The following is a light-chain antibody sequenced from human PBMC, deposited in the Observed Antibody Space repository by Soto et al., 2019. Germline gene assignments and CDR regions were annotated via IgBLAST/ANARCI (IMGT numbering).Light chain of an antibody. CDR2: EVT. CDR1: ISDVGSYNY. V-gene: IGLV2-14*01. J-gene: IGLJ1*01. Sequence: QSALTQPASVSGSPGQSITISCTGAISDVGSYNYVSWHQQHPGQAPRLLIYEVTNRASGIPDRFSASKSGNTASLTISGLETTDEDDYYCRSCRRSATNVVGTGTKVT. CDR3: RSCRRSATNV.